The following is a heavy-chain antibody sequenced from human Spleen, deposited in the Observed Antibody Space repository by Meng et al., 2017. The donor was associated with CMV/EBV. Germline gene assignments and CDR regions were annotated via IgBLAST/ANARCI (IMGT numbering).Heavy chain of an antibody. Sequence: GESLKISCAASGFTFSSYWMSWVRQAPGKGLEWVANIKQDGSEKYYVDSVKGRFTISRDNAKNSLYLQMNSLRAEDTAVYYCARGGTGTTFILAPHYYFDHWVQGTLVTVSS. J-gene: IGHJ4*02. V-gene: IGHV3-7*01. CDR3: ARGGTGTTFILAPHYYFDH. D-gene: IGHD1-7*01. CDR2: IKQDGSEK. CDR1: GFTFSSYW.